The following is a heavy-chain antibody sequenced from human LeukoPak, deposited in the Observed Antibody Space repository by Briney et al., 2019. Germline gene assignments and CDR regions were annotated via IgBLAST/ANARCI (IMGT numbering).Heavy chain of an antibody. CDR2: INHSGST. V-gene: IGHV4-34*01. Sequence: SETLSLTCAVYGGSFSGYYWSWTRQPPGKGLEWIGEINHSGSTNYNPSLKSRVTVSVDTSKNQFSLKLSSVTAADTAVYYCARFLVDTAMAAYNWFDPWGQGTLVTVSS. CDR1: GGSFSGYY. D-gene: IGHD5-18*01. CDR3: ARFLVDTAMAAYNWFDP. J-gene: IGHJ5*02.